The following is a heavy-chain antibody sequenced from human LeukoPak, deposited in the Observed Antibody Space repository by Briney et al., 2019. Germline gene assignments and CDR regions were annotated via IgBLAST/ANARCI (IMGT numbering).Heavy chain of an antibody. V-gene: IGHV3-30-3*01. CDR1: GFPFSNYA. CDR3: ARDRSSYEYYFDY. J-gene: IGHJ4*02. Sequence: GGALRLSCAASGFPFSNYAMHWVRQAPGKGLEWVAVISYDGTNKYYADSVKGRFTISRDNSKNTLYLQMSSLRAEDTAVYYCARDRSSYEYYFDYWGQGTLVTVSS. D-gene: IGHD5-12*01. CDR2: ISYDGTNK.